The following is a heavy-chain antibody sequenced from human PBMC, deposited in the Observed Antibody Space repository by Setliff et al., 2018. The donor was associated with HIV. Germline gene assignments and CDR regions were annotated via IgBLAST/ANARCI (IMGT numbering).Heavy chain of an antibody. CDR1: GGSIIDSRYF. J-gene: IGHJ5*01. CDR2: VYYSGIT. D-gene: IGHD3-3*01. CDR3: VRHVWSDDFLVPGWFDS. V-gene: IGHV4-39*01. Sequence: SETLSLTCTISGGSIIDSRYFWGWIRQPPGKGLEWIGSVYYSGITYYSSSLKSRVTVSVDTSRIQFSLKLTSVTAADTAVYKCVRHVWSDDFLVPGWFDSWSQGTLVTVSS.